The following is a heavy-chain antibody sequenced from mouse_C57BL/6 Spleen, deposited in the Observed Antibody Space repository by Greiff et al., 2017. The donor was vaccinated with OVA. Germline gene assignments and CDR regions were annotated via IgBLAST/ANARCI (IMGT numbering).Heavy chain of an antibody. Sequence: EVQLQESGGGLVQPKGSLKLSCAASGFSFNTYAMNWVRQAPGKGLEWVARIRSKSNNYATYYADSVKDRFTISRDDSESMLYLQMNNLKTEDTAMYYCVGGLYYKYAMDYWGQGTSVTVSS. CDR3: VGGLYYKYAMDY. V-gene: IGHV10-1*01. CDR2: IRSKSNNYAT. CDR1: GFSFNTYA. J-gene: IGHJ4*01. D-gene: IGHD2-1*01.